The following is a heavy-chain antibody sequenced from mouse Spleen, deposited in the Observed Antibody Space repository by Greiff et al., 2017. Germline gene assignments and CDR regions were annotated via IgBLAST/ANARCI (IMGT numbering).Heavy chain of an antibody. J-gene: IGHJ3*01. CDR2: IDPSDSYT. CDR1: GYTFTSYW. Sequence: QVQLKQPGAELVKPGASVKLSCKASGYTFTSYWMQWVKQRPGQGLEWIGEIDPSDSYTNYNQKFKGKATLTVDTSSSTAYMQLSSLTSEDSAVYYCAKGIYYGNYAWFAYWGQGTLVTVSA. CDR3: AKGIYYGNYAWFAY. V-gene: IGHV1-50*01. D-gene: IGHD2-1*01.